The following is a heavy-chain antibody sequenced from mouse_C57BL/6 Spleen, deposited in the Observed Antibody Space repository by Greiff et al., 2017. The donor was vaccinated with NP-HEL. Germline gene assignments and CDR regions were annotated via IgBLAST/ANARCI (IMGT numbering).Heavy chain of an antibody. CDR1: GYTFTSYW. J-gene: IGHJ4*01. CDR2: IHPNSGST. CDR3: AIGDWDAMDY. Sequence: QVQLQQPGAELVKPGASVKLSCKASGYTFTSYWMHWVKQRPGQGLEWIGMIHPNSGSTNYNEKFKIKATLTVDKSSSTAYMQLSSLTSEDSAVYYCAIGDWDAMDYWGQGTSVTVSA. D-gene: IGHD4-1*01. V-gene: IGHV1-64*01.